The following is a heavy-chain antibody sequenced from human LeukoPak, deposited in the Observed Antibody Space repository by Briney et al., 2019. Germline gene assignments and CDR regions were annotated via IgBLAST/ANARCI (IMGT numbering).Heavy chain of an antibody. CDR2: IYYSGST. Sequence: PGGSLRLSCAASGFTFDDYGMSWIRQPPGKGLEWIGYIYYSGSTNYNPSLKSRVTISVDTSRNQFSLKLSSVTAADTAVYYCAREGDYYDSSGFNYWGQGTLVTVSS. V-gene: IGHV4-59*01. CDR1: GFTFDDYG. D-gene: IGHD3-22*01. CDR3: AREGDYYDSSGFNY. J-gene: IGHJ4*02.